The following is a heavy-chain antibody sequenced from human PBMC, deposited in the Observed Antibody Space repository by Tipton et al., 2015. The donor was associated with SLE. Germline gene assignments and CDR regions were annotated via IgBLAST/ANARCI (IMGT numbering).Heavy chain of an antibody. CDR2: ISGSGTNT. V-gene: IGHV3-23*01. J-gene: IGHJ4*02. CDR3: AKDPHSRPVY. CDR1: GFTFSTYA. D-gene: IGHD6-13*01. Sequence: GSLRLSCAASGFTFSTYAMSWVRQALGKGLEWVSGISGSGTNTYYADSVNGRFTISRDNSKNTLYLQMNSLRAEDTAVYYCAKDPHSRPVYWGQGTLVTVSS.